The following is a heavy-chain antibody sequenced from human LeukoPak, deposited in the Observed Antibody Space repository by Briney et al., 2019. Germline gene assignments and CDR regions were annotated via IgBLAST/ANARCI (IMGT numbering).Heavy chain of an antibody. CDR3: AKLRGLSSSSENNWFDP. J-gene: IGHJ5*02. Sequence: GGSLRLSCVASRFTFTSYGMSWVRQAPGKRLEWVSGISGSGDATYYADSVKGRFTISRDNSKNTLYLQMNSLRAEETAVYYCAKLRGLSSSSENNWFDPWGQGTLVTVSS. CDR2: ISGSGDAT. V-gene: IGHV3-23*01. CDR1: RFTFTSYG. D-gene: IGHD6-6*01.